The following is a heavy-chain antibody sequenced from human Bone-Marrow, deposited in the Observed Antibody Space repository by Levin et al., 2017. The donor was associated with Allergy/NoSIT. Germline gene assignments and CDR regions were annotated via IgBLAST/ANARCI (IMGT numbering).Heavy chain of an antibody. Sequence: ASETLSLTCTVSGGSISGGGYYWCWIRQHPGKGLEWIGCISYIGSTHYNPSLKSRVTISADTSDKQFSLKMSSVTAADTAVFYCARRTFHGASDAFDVWGQGTIVTVSS. D-gene: IGHD1-26*01. J-gene: IGHJ3*01. V-gene: IGHV4-31*03. CDR2: ISYIGST. CDR1: GGSISGGGYY. CDR3: ARRTFHGASDAFDV.